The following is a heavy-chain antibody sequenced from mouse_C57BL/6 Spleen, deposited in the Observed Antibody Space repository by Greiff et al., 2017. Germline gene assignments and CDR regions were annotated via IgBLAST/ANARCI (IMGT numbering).Heavy chain of an antibody. V-gene: IGHV5-4*01. CDR2: ISAGGSYT. Sequence: VQLKESGGGLVKPGGSLKLSCAASGFTFSSYAMSWVRQTPEQRLEWVATISAGGSYTYYPDNVKGRFTISRDNAKNNLYLQRSHLKAEDTAMYYCARDPGGGFDYWGQGTTLTVSS. CDR1: GFTFSSYA. CDR3: ARDPGGGFDY. J-gene: IGHJ2*01.